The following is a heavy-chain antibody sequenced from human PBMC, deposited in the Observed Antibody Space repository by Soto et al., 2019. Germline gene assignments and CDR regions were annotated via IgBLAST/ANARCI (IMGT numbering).Heavy chain of an antibody. CDR2: MNPNSGNT. V-gene: IGHV1-8*01. CDR1: GYTFTSYD. D-gene: IGHD3-10*01. Sequence: ASVKVSCKASGYTFTSYDINWVRQATGQGLEWMGWMNPNSGNTGYAQKFQGRVTMTRNTSISTAYMELSSLRSEDTAVYYCARGWRVDYYGSGSYYRSRSHYYYCYMDVWGKGTTVTVSS. CDR3: ARGWRVDYYGSGSYYRSRSHYYYCYMDV. J-gene: IGHJ6*03.